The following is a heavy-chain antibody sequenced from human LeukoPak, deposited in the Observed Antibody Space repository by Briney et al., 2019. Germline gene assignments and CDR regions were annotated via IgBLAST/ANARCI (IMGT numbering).Heavy chain of an antibody. CDR2: IYYSGST. CDR3: ARVTMVRGVISKHYYYYYYMDV. D-gene: IGHD3-10*01. J-gene: IGHJ6*03. Sequence: SETLSLTCAVYGGSFSGYYWSWIRQPPGKGLEWIGYIYYSGSTNYNPSLKSRVTISVDTSKNQFSLKLSSVTAADTAVYYCARVTMVRGVISKHYYYYYYMDVWGKGTTVTVSS. V-gene: IGHV4-59*01. CDR1: GGSFSGYY.